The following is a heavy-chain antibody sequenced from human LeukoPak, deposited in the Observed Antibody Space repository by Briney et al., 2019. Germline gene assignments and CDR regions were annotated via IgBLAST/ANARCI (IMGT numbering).Heavy chain of an antibody. D-gene: IGHD4-17*01. CDR2: ISYDGSNK. J-gene: IGHJ4*02. CDR3: ARRGYGDYGGFDY. CDR1: GFTFSSYA. Sequence: GGSLRLSCAASGFTFSSYAMHWVRQAPGKGLEWVAVISYDGSNKYYADSVKGRFTISRDNSKNTLYLQMNSLRAEDTAVYYCARRGYGDYGGFDYWGQGTLVSVSS. V-gene: IGHV3-30*04.